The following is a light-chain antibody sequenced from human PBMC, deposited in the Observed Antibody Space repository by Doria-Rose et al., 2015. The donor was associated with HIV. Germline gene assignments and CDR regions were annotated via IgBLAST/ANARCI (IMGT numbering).Light chain of an antibody. J-gene: IGLJ3*02. CDR2: STS. V-gene: IGLV7-43*01. Sequence: QTVVTQEPSLTVPPGGTVTLTCASSTGAVTSGYYPNWFQQKPGQPPRTLIYSTSYKHSWTPARFSGSLLGGKAALTLSGVQPEDEAEYYCLLYYGGTQGVFRGGTKLTVL. CDR3: LLYYGGTQGV. CDR1: TGAVTSGYY.